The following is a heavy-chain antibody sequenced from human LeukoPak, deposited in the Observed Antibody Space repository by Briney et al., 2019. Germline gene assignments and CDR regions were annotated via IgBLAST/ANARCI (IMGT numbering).Heavy chain of an antibody. Sequence: GASVKVSCKASGYTFTSYEINWVRQATGHGPEWMGWMNPKSGLTGYAQKFRDRVTMTRDTSTNTAFMDLSRLSFEDTAIYYCARGGSHGNDSLRTSDYWGQGSLVSVSS. J-gene: IGHJ4*02. D-gene: IGHD3-16*01. V-gene: IGHV1-8*01. CDR3: ARGGSHGNDSLRTSDY. CDR2: MNPKSGLT. CDR1: GYTFTSYE.